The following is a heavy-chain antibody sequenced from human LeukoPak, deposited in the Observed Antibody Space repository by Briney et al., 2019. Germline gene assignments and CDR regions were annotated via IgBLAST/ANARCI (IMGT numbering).Heavy chain of an antibody. CDR3: ARGSLKYSYGNRGWFDP. CDR2: INPNSGGT. D-gene: IGHD5-18*01. Sequence: ASVKVSCKASGYTFTGYYMHWVRQAPGQGLEWMGWINPNSGGTNYAQKFQGRVTMTRDTSISTAYMELSRLRSDDTAVYYCARGSLKYSYGNRGWFDPWGQGTLVTVSS. J-gene: IGHJ5*02. V-gene: IGHV1-2*02. CDR1: GYTFTGYY.